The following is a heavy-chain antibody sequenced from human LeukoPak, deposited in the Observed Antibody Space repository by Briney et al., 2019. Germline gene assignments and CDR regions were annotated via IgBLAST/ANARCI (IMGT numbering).Heavy chain of an antibody. D-gene: IGHD1-7*01. CDR3: ATGGTDDAFDI. CDR1: GGSISSSNYY. Sequence: PSETLSLTCTVSGGSISSSNYYWGWIRQPPGKGLEWIGNIFYSGSTHYNPSLKSRVTISVDTSKNQFSLKLSSVTAADTAVYYCATGGTDDAFDIWGQGTMVTVSS. V-gene: IGHV4-39*01. J-gene: IGHJ3*02. CDR2: IFYSGST.